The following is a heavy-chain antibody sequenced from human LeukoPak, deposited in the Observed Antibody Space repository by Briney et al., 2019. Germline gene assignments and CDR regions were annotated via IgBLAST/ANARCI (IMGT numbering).Heavy chain of an antibody. D-gene: IGHD3-22*01. CDR1: GLTFSNFP. CDR3: ATQSITLVVVISPFDY. CDR2: IQDDGATT. Sequence: PGGSLRLSCAASGLTFSNFPMHWVRQAPGKGPEWVALIQDDGATTNYVDSVRGRFTISRDNSKSTVYLQMNSLKPGDTAVYYCATQSITLVVVISPFDYWGQGTLVTVSS. V-gene: IGHV3-30*02. J-gene: IGHJ4*02.